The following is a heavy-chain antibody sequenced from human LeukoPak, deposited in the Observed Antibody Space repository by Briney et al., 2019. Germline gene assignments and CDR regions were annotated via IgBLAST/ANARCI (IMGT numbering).Heavy chain of an antibody. V-gene: IGHV4-39*01. CDR1: GDSISSSPYY. CDR2: MGSNGNT. Sequence: PSETLSLTCTVSGDSISSSPYYWGWIRQPPGMGLEWIGSMGSNGNTYYNASLKSRATISIDTSKNQFSLKVTSVTAADTAVYYCARHVLITMIVVARGYNWFDPWGQGTLVTVSS. D-gene: IGHD3-22*01. J-gene: IGHJ5*02. CDR3: ARHVLITMIVVARGYNWFDP.